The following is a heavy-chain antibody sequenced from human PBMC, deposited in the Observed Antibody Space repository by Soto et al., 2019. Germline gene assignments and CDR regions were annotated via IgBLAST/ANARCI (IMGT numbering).Heavy chain of an antibody. CDR2: IQAKVDGGTT. CDR3: TTRESGIDPYGMGF. CDR1: GFTFTYAW. D-gene: IGHD3-3*01. Sequence: GGSLRLSCAASGFTFTYAWMNWVRQAPGKGLEWLARIQAKVDGGTTDYAAPVKGRFTISRDDSLNTLYLQMNSLRTADTAVYYCTTRESGIDPYGMGFWGQGTTVTVSS. J-gene: IGHJ6*02. V-gene: IGHV3-15*07.